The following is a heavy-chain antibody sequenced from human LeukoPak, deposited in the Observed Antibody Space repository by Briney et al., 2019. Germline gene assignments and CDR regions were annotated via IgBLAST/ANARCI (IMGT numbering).Heavy chain of an antibody. Sequence: GASVKVSCKASGYTFINSAIGWVRQAPGQGLEWMGWISPYNGYTKYAESLQGRVTMTTDTSTSTAYMELRSLRSDDTAMYYCARVGASYDGLIDYWGQGTRVAVSS. J-gene: IGHJ4*02. CDR3: ARVGASYDGLIDY. CDR1: GYTFINSA. D-gene: IGHD1-26*01. CDR2: ISPYNGYT. V-gene: IGHV1-18*01.